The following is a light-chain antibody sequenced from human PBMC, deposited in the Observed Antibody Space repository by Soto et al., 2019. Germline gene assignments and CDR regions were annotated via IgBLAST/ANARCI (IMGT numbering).Light chain of an antibody. CDR3: MSSLQLPYP. V-gene: IGKV2D-29*02. CDR1: QSLLHSNGYNY. J-gene: IGKJ2*01. Sequence: DIVMTQSPLALPVTPGEPASISCRSSQSLLHSNGYNYLDWYLQKPGQSPQLLISEVSNRFSGVPDRFSGSGSGTDFTLKISRVETDDVGIYYCMSSLQLPYPFGQATKL. CDR2: EVS.